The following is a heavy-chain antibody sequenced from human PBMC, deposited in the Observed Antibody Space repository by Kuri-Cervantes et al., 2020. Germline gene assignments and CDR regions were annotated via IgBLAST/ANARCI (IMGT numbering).Heavy chain of an antibody. D-gene: IGHD3-22*01. CDR1: GFTSSSYG. V-gene: IGHV3-48*02. CDR3: ARELYYYDSSGYYPIDY. J-gene: IGHJ4*02. CDR2: ISSSSSTI. Sequence: LSLTCAASGFTSSSYGMHWVRQAPGKGLEWVSYISSSSSTIYYADSVKGRFTISRDNAKNSLYLQMNSLRDEDTAVYYCARELYYYDSSGYYPIDYWGQGTLVTVSS.